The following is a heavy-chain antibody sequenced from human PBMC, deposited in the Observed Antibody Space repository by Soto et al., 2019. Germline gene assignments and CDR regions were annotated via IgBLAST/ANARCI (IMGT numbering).Heavy chain of an antibody. J-gene: IGHJ4*01. CDR3: VRDVICFWSGYYTGCFDY. CDR1: GFTFSRYW. CDR2: IKQDGSEE. Sequence: GGSLRLSCAASGFTFSRYWMSWVRQAPGKGLEWVANIKQDGSEESYVDSVRGRFTVSRDNAKNSLYLQMNSLRAEDTAVYYCVRDVICFWSGYYTGCFDYWGQGILVTVSS. V-gene: IGHV3-7*01. D-gene: IGHD3-3*01.